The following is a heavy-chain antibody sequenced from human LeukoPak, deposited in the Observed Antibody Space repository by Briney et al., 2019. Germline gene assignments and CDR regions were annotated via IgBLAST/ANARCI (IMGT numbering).Heavy chain of an antibody. CDR1: GYTFTSYG. V-gene: IGHV1-18*01. J-gene: IGHJ4*02. Sequence: GASVKVSCKASGYTFTSYGISWVRQAPGQGLEWMGWINVYNGNTNYAQKFQGRVTMTIDTFTSTAYMELGSLRSDDTAVYYCARYSSSWSFDYWGQGTLVTVSS. D-gene: IGHD6-13*01. CDR3: ARYSSSWSFDY. CDR2: INVYNGNT.